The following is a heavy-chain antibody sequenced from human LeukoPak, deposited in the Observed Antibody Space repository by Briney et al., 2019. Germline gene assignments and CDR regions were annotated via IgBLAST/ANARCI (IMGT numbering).Heavy chain of an antibody. J-gene: IGHJ5*02. V-gene: IGHV4-30-4*08. Sequence: PSETLSLTCTVSGGSISSNDYYWSWIRQPPGKGLEWIGYIYHSGTTYYNPSLKSRVTISVDRSKNQFSLKLSSVTAADTAVYYCARGWNYGLNWFDPWGQGTLVTVSS. D-gene: IGHD1-7*01. CDR3: ARGWNYGLNWFDP. CDR1: GGSISSNDYY. CDR2: IYHSGTT.